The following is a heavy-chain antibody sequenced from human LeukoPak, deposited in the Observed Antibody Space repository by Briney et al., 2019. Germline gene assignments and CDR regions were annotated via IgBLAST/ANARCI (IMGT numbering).Heavy chain of an antibody. CDR3: AKSLDGTALDY. V-gene: IGHV3-48*03. Sequence: GGSLRLSCAASGFTFSSYEMNWVRQAPGKGLEWVSYISRSGSTRTYADSVKGRFTISRDNAQNSLYLEMNSLRADDTAVYYCAKSLDGTALDYWGQGTLVTVSS. CDR2: ISRSGSTR. CDR1: GFTFSSYE. D-gene: IGHD3/OR15-3a*01. J-gene: IGHJ4*02.